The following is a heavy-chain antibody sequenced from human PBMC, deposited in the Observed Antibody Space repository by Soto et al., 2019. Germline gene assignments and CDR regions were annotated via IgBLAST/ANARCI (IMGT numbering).Heavy chain of an antibody. D-gene: IGHD6-19*01. J-gene: IGHJ4*02. V-gene: IGHV4-31*11. CDR3: ARGIAVAAPYYFDY. CDR2: IYYTGTT. Sequence: SETLSLTCVVSGGSINTGGYYWTWIRQHPGKGLEWIGYIYYTGTTYHNPSLKSRLTISVDTSKNQFSLKLTSVTAADTAVYYCARGIAVAAPYYFDYWGRGTLVTVSS. CDR1: GGSINTGGYY.